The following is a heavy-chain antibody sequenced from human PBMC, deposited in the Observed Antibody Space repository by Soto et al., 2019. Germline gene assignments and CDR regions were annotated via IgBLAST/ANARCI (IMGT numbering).Heavy chain of an antibody. D-gene: IGHD1-26*01. CDR3: ARGSASGSYLDY. V-gene: IGHV1-3*01. CDR1: GYTFTSYA. J-gene: IGHJ4*02. Sequence: GASVKVSCKASGYTFTSYAMHWVRQAPGQRLEWMGWINAGNGNTKYSQKFQGRVTITRDTSASTAYMELSSLRSEDTAAYYCARGSASGSYLDYWGQGTLVTVSS. CDR2: INAGNGNT.